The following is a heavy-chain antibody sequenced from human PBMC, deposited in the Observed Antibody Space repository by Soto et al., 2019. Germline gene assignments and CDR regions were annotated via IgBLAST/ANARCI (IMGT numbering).Heavy chain of an antibody. V-gene: IGHV4-59*01. J-gene: IGHJ6*02. Sequence: SETLSLTCTVSCGSISSYYWSWIRQPPGKGLEWIGYIYYSGSTNYNPSLKSRVTISVDTSKNQFSLKLSSVTAADTAVYYCARDRYEAVRGVIDYYYGMDVWGQGTTVTVSS. D-gene: IGHD3-10*01. CDR2: IYYSGST. CDR1: CGSISSYY. CDR3: ARDRYEAVRGVIDYYYGMDV.